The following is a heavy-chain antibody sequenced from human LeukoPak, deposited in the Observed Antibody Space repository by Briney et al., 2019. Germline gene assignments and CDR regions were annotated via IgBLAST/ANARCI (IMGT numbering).Heavy chain of an antibody. D-gene: IGHD3-9*01. V-gene: IGHV4-31*03. J-gene: IGHJ5*02. CDR1: GDSISSGGYY. CDR2: IYYTGTT. CDR3: ARHPYYDILTGGSWFDP. Sequence: PSETLSLTCTVSGDSISSGGYYWSWIRQHPGKGLEWIGCIYYTGTTYYNTSLQSRVTISVDTSKNQFSLKLSSVTAADTAVYYCARHPYYDILTGGSWFDPWGQGTLVTVSS.